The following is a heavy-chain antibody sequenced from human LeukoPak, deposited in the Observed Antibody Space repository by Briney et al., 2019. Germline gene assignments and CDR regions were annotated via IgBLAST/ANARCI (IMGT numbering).Heavy chain of an antibody. CDR3: ARDGYSGYVGPISYYYYYMDV. V-gene: IGHV1-2*02. J-gene: IGHJ6*03. D-gene: IGHD5-12*01. CDR1: GYTFTGYY. Sequence: ASVKVSCKASGYTFTGYYMHWVRQAPGRGLEWMGWINPNSGGTNYAQKFQGRVTMTRDTSISTAYMELSSLRSEDTAVYYCARDGYSGYVGPISYYYYYMDVWGKGTTVTVSS. CDR2: INPNSGGT.